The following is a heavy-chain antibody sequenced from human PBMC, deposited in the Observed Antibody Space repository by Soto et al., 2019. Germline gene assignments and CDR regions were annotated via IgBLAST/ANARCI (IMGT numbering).Heavy chain of an antibody. J-gene: IGHJ6*02. CDR3: ARRGAGTYDMDV. D-gene: IGHD3-10*01. Sequence: QVQLVESGGGVVQPGRSLRLSCAASGFTFSNYGMHWVRQAPGKGLEWVAIIWSDGSNKYYQDSVKGRFTISRDNSKNTLYLQMNSLRAEDTAVYYCARRGAGTYDMDVWGQGTTVTVSS. V-gene: IGHV3-33*01. CDR2: IWSDGSNK. CDR1: GFTFSNYG.